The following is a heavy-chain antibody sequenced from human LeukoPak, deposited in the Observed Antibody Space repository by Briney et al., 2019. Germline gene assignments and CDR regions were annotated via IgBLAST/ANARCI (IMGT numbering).Heavy chain of an antibody. CDR3: ASGYSGYALGFAFDY. Sequence: GASVKVSCKASGYTFTSYYMHWVRQAPGQGLEWMGMINPSGGSTSYAQKFQGRVTMTRDMSTSTVYMELSSLRSEDTAVYYCASGYSGYALGFAFDYWGQGTLVTVSS. CDR1: GYTFTSYY. CDR2: INPSGGST. V-gene: IGHV1-46*01. J-gene: IGHJ4*02. D-gene: IGHD5-12*01.